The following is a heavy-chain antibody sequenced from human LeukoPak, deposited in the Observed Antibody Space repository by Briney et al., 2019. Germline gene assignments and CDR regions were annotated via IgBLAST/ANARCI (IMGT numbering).Heavy chain of an antibody. J-gene: IGHJ4*02. V-gene: IGHV1-2*02. D-gene: IGHD5-18*01. Sequence: ASVKVSCKASGYTFTCYYMHWVRQAPGQGLKWIGWINPNSGGTNYAQKFQGRVTITRNTSISTAYMELSSLRSEDTAVYYCARGGNVDTAMGYWGQGTLVTVSS. CDR3: ARGGNVDTAMGY. CDR2: INPNSGGT. CDR1: GYTFTCYY.